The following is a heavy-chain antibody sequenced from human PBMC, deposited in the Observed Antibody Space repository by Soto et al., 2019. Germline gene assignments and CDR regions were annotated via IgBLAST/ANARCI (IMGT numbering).Heavy chain of an antibody. J-gene: IGHJ4*02. CDR3: GRGGSDSPMAPGY. D-gene: IGHD5-18*01. V-gene: IGHV3-74*01. Sequence: GGSLRLSCAASGFTFSSYLLHWVRQAPGKGLVWVSRINPDGSATNYAASVKDRVTIPRDNAKNTLYLQMNSVRAEDRAVFYCGRGGSDSPMAPGYWGQGTLVTVSS. CDR2: INPDGSAT. CDR1: GFTFSSYL.